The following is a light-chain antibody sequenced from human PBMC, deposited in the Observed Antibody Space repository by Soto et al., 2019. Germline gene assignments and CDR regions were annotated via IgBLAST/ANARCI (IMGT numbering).Light chain of an antibody. Sequence: DIVMTQSPLSLPVTPGEPASISCRSSQSLLHSNGYNYLDWYLQKPGQSPQLLISLGSNRASGVPARFSGSGSATDFTLIIARVEAEDFGVYYCMQALQSSYTFGQGTKLEIK. CDR3: MQALQSSYT. V-gene: IGKV2-28*01. CDR1: QSLLHSNGYNY. J-gene: IGKJ2*01. CDR2: LGS.